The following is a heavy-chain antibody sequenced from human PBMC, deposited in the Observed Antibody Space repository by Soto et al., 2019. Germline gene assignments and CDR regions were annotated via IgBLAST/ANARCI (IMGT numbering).Heavy chain of an antibody. Sequence: SETLSLTCTVSGGSISSYYWSWIRQPPGKGLEWIGYIYYSGSTNYSPSLKSRVTISVDTSKNQFSLKLSSVTAADTAVYYCARDIGGYYYDSSGPLNAFDIWGQGTMVTVSS. J-gene: IGHJ3*02. V-gene: IGHV4-59*01. CDR3: ARDIGGYYYDSSGPLNAFDI. CDR1: GGSISSYY. D-gene: IGHD3-22*01. CDR2: IYYSGST.